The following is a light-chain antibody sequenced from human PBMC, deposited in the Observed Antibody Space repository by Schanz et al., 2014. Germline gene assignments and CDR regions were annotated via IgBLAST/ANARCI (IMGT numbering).Light chain of an antibody. CDR2: EVS. CDR3: SSYTSSTTLV. V-gene: IGLV2-8*01. CDR1: SSDVGRYNF. Sequence: QSVLTQPPSASGSPGQSVTISCTGTSSDVGRYNFVSWYQQHPGKVPKLMIYEVSQRPSGVPDRFSGSKSGTSASLAVSGLQSEDEADYCCSSYTSSTTLVFGGGTKLTVL. J-gene: IGLJ3*02.